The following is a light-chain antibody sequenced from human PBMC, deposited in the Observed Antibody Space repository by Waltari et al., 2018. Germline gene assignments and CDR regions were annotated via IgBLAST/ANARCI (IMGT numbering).Light chain of an antibody. CDR2: MAS. V-gene: IGKV1-5*03. J-gene: IGKJ5*01. Sequence: DIQMNKSPSTLSASVGDSVTTTCRDSTRLGTWFAWDQHKPGKAPKILIFMASTFETGVPSRFSGSGSGTEFTLTISSLQPDDFATYYCQQYDSYPITFGQGTRLEIK. CDR3: QQYDSYPIT. CDR1: TRLGTW.